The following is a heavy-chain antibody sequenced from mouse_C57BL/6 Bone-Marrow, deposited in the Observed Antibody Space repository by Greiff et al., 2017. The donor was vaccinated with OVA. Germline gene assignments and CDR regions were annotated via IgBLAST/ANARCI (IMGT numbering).Heavy chain of an antibody. D-gene: IGHD2-2*01. V-gene: IGHV1-50*01. Sequence: QVQLQQSGAELVKPGASVKLSCKASGYTFTSYWMQWVKQRPGQGLEWIGEIDPSDSYTNYNQKFKGKATLTVDTSSSTAYMQLSSLTSEDSAVYYCARGGYDSAWFAYWGQGTLVTVSA. CDR3: ARGGYDSAWFAY. CDR1: GYTFTSYW. CDR2: IDPSDSYT. J-gene: IGHJ3*01.